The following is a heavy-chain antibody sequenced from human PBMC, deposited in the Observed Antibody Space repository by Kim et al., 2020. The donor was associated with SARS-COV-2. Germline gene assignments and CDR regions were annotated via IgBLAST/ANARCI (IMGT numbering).Heavy chain of an antibody. D-gene: IGHD1-7*01. Sequence: GGSLRLSCAASGFTFSLYTMNWVRQAPGKGLEWISHISSTSSTIYYADSVKGRITVSRDNAKNSLYLQMNSLRAEDTAIYFCTRENFWYFDLWGRGTLVTVSS. CDR1: GFTFSLYT. CDR2: ISSTSSTI. J-gene: IGHJ2*01. V-gene: IGHV3-48*04. CDR3: TRENFWYFDL.